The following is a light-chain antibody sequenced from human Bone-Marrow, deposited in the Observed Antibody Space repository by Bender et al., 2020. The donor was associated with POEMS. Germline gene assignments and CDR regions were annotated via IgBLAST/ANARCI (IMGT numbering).Light chain of an antibody. J-gene: IGLJ3*02. CDR1: SSDVGNYNY. V-gene: IGLV2-14*03. CDR2: DVT. CDR3: SSYTTSSTWV. Sequence: QSALTQPASVSGSPGQSITISCTGTSSDVGNYNYVSWFQQHPGKVPKLLIYDVTNRPSGVPDRFSGSKSANTASLTISGLQAEDEADYYCSSYTTSSTWVFGGGTKLTVL.